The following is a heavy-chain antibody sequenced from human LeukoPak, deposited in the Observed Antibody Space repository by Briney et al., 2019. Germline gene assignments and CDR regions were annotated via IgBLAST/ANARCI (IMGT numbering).Heavy chain of an antibody. CDR3: VKTMVTFGGLIRTDAFDI. CDR1: GFTVCSNY. D-gene: IGHD3-16*01. V-gene: IGHV3-66*01. CDR2: IYSGGNT. J-gene: IGHJ3*02. Sequence: GGSLRLSCAASGFTVCSNYMTWVRQAPGKGLEWVSVIYSGGNTYYADSVEGRFTISRDNSKNTLYLQMSSLRPEDTAVYYCVKTMVTFGGLIRTDAFDIWGQGTMVTVSS.